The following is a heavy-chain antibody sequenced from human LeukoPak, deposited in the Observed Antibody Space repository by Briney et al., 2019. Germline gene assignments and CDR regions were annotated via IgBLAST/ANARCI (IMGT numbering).Heavy chain of an antibody. Sequence: PGGSLRLSCAASGFTFSSYAMSWVRQAPGKGLEWVSSISSSSSYIYYADSVKGRFTISRDNAKNSLYLQMNSLRAEDTAVYYCARDDDIVVVVAATPNAFDIWGQGTMVTVSS. CDR1: GFTFSSYA. V-gene: IGHV3-21*01. CDR2: ISSSSSYI. D-gene: IGHD2-15*01. J-gene: IGHJ3*02. CDR3: ARDDDIVVVVAATPNAFDI.